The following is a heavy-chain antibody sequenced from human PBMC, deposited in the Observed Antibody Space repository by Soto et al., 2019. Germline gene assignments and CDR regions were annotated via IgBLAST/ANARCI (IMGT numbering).Heavy chain of an antibody. D-gene: IGHD6-19*01. CDR3: ASSSGWPWTYYYYYGMDV. Sequence: LSLTCAVYSVSFSGYYWSWIRQPPGKGLEWIGEINHSGSTNYNPSLKSRVTISVDTSKNQFSLKLSPVTAADTAVYYCASSSGWPWTYYYYYGMDVWGQGTTVTVSS. CDR2: INHSGST. V-gene: IGHV4-34*01. CDR1: SVSFSGYY. J-gene: IGHJ6*02.